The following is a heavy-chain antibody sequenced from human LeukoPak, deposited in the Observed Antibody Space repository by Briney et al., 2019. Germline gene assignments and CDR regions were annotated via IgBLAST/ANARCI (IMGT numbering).Heavy chain of an antibody. CDR3: AGDYSYSSDL. J-gene: IGHJ6*02. CDR1: GFTFGSYW. Sequence: GGSLRLSCAASGFTFGSYWMHWVRQAPGKGLVWVSRMNSDGSTISYADSVKGRFTISRDNAQKTLYLQMNSLRIEDTAVYYCAGDYSYSSDLWGQGTTVTVSS. V-gene: IGHV3-74*01. D-gene: IGHD6-19*01. CDR2: MNSDGSTI.